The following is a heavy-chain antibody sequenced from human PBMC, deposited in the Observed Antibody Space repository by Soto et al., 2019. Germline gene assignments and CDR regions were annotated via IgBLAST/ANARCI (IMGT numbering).Heavy chain of an antibody. V-gene: IGHV3-53*02. D-gene: IGHD3-10*01. CDR1: GFTVSSNY. CDR3: ARDLLVDGSGRYYYGMDV. J-gene: IGHJ6*02. Sequence: EVQLVETGGGLIQPGGSLRLSCAASGFTVSSNYMSWVRQAPGKGLEWVSVIYSGGSTYYADSVKGRFTISRDNSKNTLYLQMNSLRAEDTAVYYCARDLLVDGSGRYYYGMDVWGQGTTVTVSS. CDR2: IYSGGST.